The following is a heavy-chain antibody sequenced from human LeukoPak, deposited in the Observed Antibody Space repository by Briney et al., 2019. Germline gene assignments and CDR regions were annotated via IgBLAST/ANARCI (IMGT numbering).Heavy chain of an antibody. Sequence: PSETLSLTCGVSGGSFSGYFWSWIRHPPEKGLEWIGEINHNERTNYNTSLKSRVTMSVDTSKKQISLKLSAVTAADTAVYYCARGRRYCAGVCYSRWLDSWGEGTLVTVSS. CDR3: ARGRRYCAGVCYSRWLDS. CDR2: INHNERT. J-gene: IGHJ5*01. D-gene: IGHD2-21*01. CDR1: GGSFSGYF. V-gene: IGHV4-34*01.